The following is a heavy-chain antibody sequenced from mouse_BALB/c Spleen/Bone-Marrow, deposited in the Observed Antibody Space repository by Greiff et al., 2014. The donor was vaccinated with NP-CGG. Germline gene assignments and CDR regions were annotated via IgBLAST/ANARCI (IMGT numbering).Heavy chain of an antibody. CDR3: ARGDTATWFAY. CDR1: GYTFTSYW. V-gene: IGHV1-87*01. J-gene: IGHJ3*01. CDR2: IYPGDGDT. Sequence: VKLMESGAELARPGASVKLSCKASGYTFTSYWMQWVKQRPGQGLEWIGAIYPGDGDTRYTQKFKGKATLTADKSSSTAYMQLSSLASEDSAVYYWARGDTATWFAYWGQGTLVTVSA. D-gene: IGHD1-2*01.